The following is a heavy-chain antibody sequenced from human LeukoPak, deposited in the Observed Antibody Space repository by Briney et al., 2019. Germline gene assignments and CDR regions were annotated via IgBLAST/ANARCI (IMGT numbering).Heavy chain of an antibody. CDR2: VSSGGTTI. J-gene: IGHJ6*03. Sequence: GGSLRLSCAASGFTFRDYFMSWMRQAPGKGLEWVSYVSSGGTTIYYADSVKGRFTISRDNAKDSLYLQMNGLRAEDTAVYYCARVFSSPDYYYYCMDVWGKGTTVTVSS. D-gene: IGHD6-6*01. V-gene: IGHV3-11*01. CDR3: ARVFSSPDYYYYCMDV. CDR1: GFTFRDYF.